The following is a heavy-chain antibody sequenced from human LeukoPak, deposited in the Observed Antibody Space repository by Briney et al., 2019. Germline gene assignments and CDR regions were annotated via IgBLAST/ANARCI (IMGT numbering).Heavy chain of an antibody. J-gene: IGHJ3*02. CDR3: ACEKDYYDSSGYYPDAFDI. CDR1: GFTVSSNY. CDR2: IYSGGST. Sequence: GGSLRLSCAASGFTVSSNYMSWVRQAPGKGLEWVLVIYSGGSTYYADSVKGRFTISRDNSKNTLYLQMHSLRAEDTAVYYCACEKDYYDSSGYYPDAFDIWGQGTMVTVSS. V-gene: IGHV3-53*01. D-gene: IGHD3-22*01.